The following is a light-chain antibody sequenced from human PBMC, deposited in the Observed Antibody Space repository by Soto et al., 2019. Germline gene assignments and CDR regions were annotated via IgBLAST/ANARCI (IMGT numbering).Light chain of an antibody. CDR3: QQYGKSPLT. Sequence: EILMPQSPATLSVSPGDTATLSCRPSQSVSSDYLAWYQQKPGQAPRLLIYGASSRATGIPDRFSGSGSGTDFALIINRLEPDDFAVYYCQQYGKSPLTFGQGTKVDIK. CDR1: QSVSSDY. V-gene: IGKV3-20*01. J-gene: IGKJ1*01. CDR2: GAS.